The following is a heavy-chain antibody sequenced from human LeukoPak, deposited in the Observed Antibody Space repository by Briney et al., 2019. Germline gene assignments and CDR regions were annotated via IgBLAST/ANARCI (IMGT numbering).Heavy chain of an antibody. Sequence: ASVKVSCKASGYTFTSYGISWVRQAPGQGLDWMGWISAHNGNTNYAQKLQGRVTMTTDTSTSTAYMELRSLRSDDTAVYYCARVPRVNDAFDIWGQGTMVTVSS. V-gene: IGHV1-18*01. D-gene: IGHD4-23*01. CDR2: ISAHNGNT. J-gene: IGHJ3*02. CDR1: GYTFTSYG. CDR3: ARVPRVNDAFDI.